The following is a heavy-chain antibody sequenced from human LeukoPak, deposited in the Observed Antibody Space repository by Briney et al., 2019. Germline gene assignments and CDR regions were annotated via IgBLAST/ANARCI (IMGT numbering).Heavy chain of an antibody. Sequence: PGGSLRLSCAASGFSFSTYSMIWVRQAPGKGLEWVSAISGYGGSTFYADSVKGRFTIPRDNSKNTLYLQMNSLRAEDTAVYYCSVAGTVLTDYFDYWGQGTLVTVSS. V-gene: IGHV3-23*01. D-gene: IGHD6-19*01. CDR1: GFSFSTYS. CDR2: ISGYGGST. CDR3: SVAGTVLTDYFDY. J-gene: IGHJ4*02.